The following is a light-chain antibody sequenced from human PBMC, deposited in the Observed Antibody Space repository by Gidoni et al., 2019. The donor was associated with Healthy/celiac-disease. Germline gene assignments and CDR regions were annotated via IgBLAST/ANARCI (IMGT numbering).Light chain of an antibody. CDR2: LGS. V-gene: IGKV2-28*01. CDR3: MQALQAPLFT. CDR1: QSLLHSNGYNY. Sequence: EIVMTQSQLSLPVTPGEPASISCRSSQSLLHSNGYNYFDWYLQKPGQSPQLLIYLGSTRASGVPDRFSGSGSGTDFTLKISRVEAEDVGVYYCMQALQAPLFTFGPGTKVDIK. J-gene: IGKJ3*01.